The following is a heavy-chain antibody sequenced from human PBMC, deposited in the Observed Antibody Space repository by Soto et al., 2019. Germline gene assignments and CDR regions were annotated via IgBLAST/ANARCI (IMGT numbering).Heavy chain of an antibody. J-gene: IGHJ4*02. D-gene: IGHD3-10*01. V-gene: IGHV3-30*18. CDR2: ISYDGSNK. CDR1: GFTFSSYG. CDR3: AKGEVRGIIPSYFDY. Sequence: GGSLRLSCAASGFTFSSYGMHWVRQAPGKGLEWVAVISYDGSNKYYADSVKGRFTISRDNSKNTLYLQMNSLRAEDTAVYYCAKGEVRGIIPSYFDYWGLGTLVTGSS.